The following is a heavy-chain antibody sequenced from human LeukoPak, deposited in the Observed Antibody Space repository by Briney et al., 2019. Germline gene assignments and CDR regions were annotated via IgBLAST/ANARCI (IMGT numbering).Heavy chain of an antibody. J-gene: IGHJ6*03. CDR2: VDHTGST. D-gene: IGHD4-11*01. CDR3: ARGRMSSSTWYSTYYYYFYMDV. V-gene: IGHV4-59*01. CDR1: DDSITMYY. Sequence: SETLSLTCSVSDDSITMYYWTWIRQPPGKGLEWIGYVDHTGSTNFNPSLNGRVSISRDASKNLFSLRLRSVTAADTAVYFCARGRMSSSTWYSTYYYYFYMDVWGKGTTVTVSS.